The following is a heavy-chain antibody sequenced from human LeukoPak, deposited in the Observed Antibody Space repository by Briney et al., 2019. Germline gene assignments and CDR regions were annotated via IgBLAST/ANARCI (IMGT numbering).Heavy chain of an antibody. J-gene: IGHJ5*02. Sequence: GGSLRLCCAASGFTFSSYEMNWVRQAPGKGLEWVSYISSSGSTIYYADSVKGRFTISRDNAKNSLYLQMNSLRAEDTAVYYCARSEGYSSSSNWFDPWGQGTLVTVSS. V-gene: IGHV3-48*03. CDR3: ARSEGYSSSSNWFDP. D-gene: IGHD6-13*01. CDR2: ISSSGSTI. CDR1: GFTFSSYE.